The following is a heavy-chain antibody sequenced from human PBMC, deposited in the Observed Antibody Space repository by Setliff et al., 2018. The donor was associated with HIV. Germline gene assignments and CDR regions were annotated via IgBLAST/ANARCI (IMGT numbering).Heavy chain of an antibody. D-gene: IGHD3-22*01. CDR3: ARGYTRGYFSHFDY. CDR2: IYNTGSA. CDR1: GGSISSAGYY. V-gene: IGHV4-31*03. J-gene: IGHJ4*02. Sequence: SETLSLTCTVSGGSISSAGYYWSWIRQHPGKGLEWIGYIYNTGSAYFNPSLKSRLTTSVDTSRNQFSLKLSSVTAADTAVYYCARGYTRGYFSHFDYWGQGTLVTV.